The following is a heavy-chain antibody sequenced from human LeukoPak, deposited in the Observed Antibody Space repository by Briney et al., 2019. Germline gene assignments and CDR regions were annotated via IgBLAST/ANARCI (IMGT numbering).Heavy chain of an antibody. V-gene: IGHV4-59*01. J-gene: IGHJ4*02. CDR3: ARVGSSTNGEIDY. D-gene: IGHD2-2*01. CDR2: IYYSGST. Sequence: SETLSLTYTVSGGSISGYYWSWIRQPPGKGLEWIGYIYYSGSTNYNPSLKSRVTISVDTSKNQFSLKLSSVTAADTAVYYCARVGSSTNGEIDYWGQGTLVTVSS. CDR1: GGSISGYY.